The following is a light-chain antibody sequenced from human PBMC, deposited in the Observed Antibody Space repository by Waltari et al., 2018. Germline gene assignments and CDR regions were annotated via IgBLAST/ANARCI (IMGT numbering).Light chain of an antibody. CDR3: QAWDSSTAI. CDR2: KDN. Sequence: SYELTQPPSVSVSPGQTASITCSGDKLGDKYACWYQQKQGQSPVLVIYKDNSRPSGIPERFSGSNASNTATLTIRGTQAMDEADYYCQAWDSSTAIFGGGTKLTVL. V-gene: IGLV3-1*01. CDR1: KLGDKY. J-gene: IGLJ2*01.